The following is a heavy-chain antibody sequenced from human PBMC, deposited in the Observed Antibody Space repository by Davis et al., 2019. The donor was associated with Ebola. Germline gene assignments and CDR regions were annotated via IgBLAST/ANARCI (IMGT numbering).Heavy chain of an antibody. V-gene: IGHV1-69*13. D-gene: IGHD3-10*01. CDR1: GGTFSSFA. J-gene: IGHJ6*04. CDR2: FIPIIGAA. CDR3: TRGNAMDV. Sequence: AASVKVSCKASGGTFSSFAINWVRQAPGQGFEWMGGFIPIIGAAHYPQKFQGRVTIVADESTNEAYMELHSLTSEDTAVYFCTRGNAMDVWGGGTTVSVSS.